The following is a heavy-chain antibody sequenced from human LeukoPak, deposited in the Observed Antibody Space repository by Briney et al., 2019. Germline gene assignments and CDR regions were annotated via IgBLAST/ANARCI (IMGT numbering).Heavy chain of an antibody. J-gene: IGHJ4*02. CDR1: GYTFTGYY. D-gene: IGHD3-3*01. Sequence: ASVKVSCKASGYTFTGYYMHWVRQAPGQGLEWMGWINPNSGGTNYAQKFQGRVTMTRDTSISTAYMELSRLRSDDTAVYYCARPYDFWSGYYTGYYFDYWGQGTLVTVSS. CDR2: INPNSGGT. V-gene: IGHV1-2*02. CDR3: ARPYDFWSGYYTGYYFDY.